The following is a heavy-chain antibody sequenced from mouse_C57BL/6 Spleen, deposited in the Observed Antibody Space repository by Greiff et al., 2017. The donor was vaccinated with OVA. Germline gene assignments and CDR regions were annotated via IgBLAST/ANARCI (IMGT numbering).Heavy chain of an antibody. D-gene: IGHD1-1*01. J-gene: IGHJ3*01. Sequence: VQLQQSGPELVKPGASVKLSCKASGYTFTSYDINWVKQRPGQGLEWIGWIYPRDGSTKYNEKFKGKATLTVDTSSSTAYMALRSLTSEDSAVYVCAKVYYGSSGAYWGQGTLVTVSA. CDR2: IYPRDGST. V-gene: IGHV1-85*01. CDR3: AKVYYGSSGAY. CDR1: GYTFTSYD.